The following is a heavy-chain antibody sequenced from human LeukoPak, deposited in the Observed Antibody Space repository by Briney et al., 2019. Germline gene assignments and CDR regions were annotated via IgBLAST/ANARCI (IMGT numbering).Heavy chain of an antibody. CDR1: GFTFSSYS. V-gene: IGHV3-48*01. J-gene: IGHJ4*02. Sequence: GWSLRLSCPASGFTFSSYSMNWARQPPGKGREWVSYISYSSSTIYYADSVKGRFTISRDNGKNSLYLQMNSLRAEDTAVYYCARDRLHYGEYEKTFDYWGQGTLVTVSS. CDR3: ARDRLHYGEYEKTFDY. CDR2: ISYSSSTI. D-gene: IGHD4-17*01.